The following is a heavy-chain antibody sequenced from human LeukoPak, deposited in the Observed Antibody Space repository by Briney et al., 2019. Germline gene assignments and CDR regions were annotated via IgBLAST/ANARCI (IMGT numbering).Heavy chain of an antibody. CDR1: GFTFSVYS. J-gene: IGHJ4*02. D-gene: IGHD4-11*01. CDR3: ARDRNYAFDY. CDR2: IISSGNSK. Sequence: PGGSLRLSCAASGFTFSVYSMNWVRQAPGKGLEWISYIISSGNSKYYADSVRGRFTISRDSAKNSLYLQMNSLRAEDTAVYYCARDRNYAFDYWGQGTLVTVSS. V-gene: IGHV3-48*01.